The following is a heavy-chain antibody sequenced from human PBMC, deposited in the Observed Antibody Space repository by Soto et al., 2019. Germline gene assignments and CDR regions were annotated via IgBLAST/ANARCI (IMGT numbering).Heavy chain of an antibody. D-gene: IGHD6-6*01. CDR3: ARHVWGYSRSCVELCNWFDP. CDR1: GGSISSSSYY. J-gene: IGHJ5*02. CDR2: IYYSGST. V-gene: IGHV4-39*01. Sequence: QLQLQESGPGLVKPSETLSLTCTVSGGSISSSSYYWGWIRQPPGKGLEWIGSIYYSGSTYYNPSLXXRVTISADTSKXPXSXXLRPVPAADAAVYYCARHVWGYSRSCVELCNWFDPWGQGTLVTVSS.